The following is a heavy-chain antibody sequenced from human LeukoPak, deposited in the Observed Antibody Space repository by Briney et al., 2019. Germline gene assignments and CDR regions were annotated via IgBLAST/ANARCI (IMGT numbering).Heavy chain of an antibody. Sequence: PGGSLRLSCAASGFTFSGYYMTWIRQAPGKGLEWVSSISSTSTYTHYADSVEGRFTISRDNAKNSLYLQMYSLRADDTAFYYCAREFYGQFDGWGQGTLVTVSS. CDR2: ISSTSTYT. CDR3: AREFYGQFDG. D-gene: IGHD4-17*01. V-gene: IGHV3-11*06. J-gene: IGHJ5*02. CDR1: GFTFSGYY.